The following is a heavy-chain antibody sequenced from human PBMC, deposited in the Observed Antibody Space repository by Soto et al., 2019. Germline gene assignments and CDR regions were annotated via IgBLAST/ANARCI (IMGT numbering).Heavy chain of an antibody. CDR1: GFIFSSYW. CDR2: INNDVSDK. V-gene: IGHV3-74*03. J-gene: IGHJ4*02. CDR3: SRDITVTPVY. Sequence: EVHLVESGGGLVQPGGSLRLSCAASGFIFSSYWMHWVRQAPGKGLVWVSRINNDVSDKTYADSVKGRFTVSRDNTRNTLYLEMKSLRAEDTAVYYCSRDITVTPVYWGQGTLVTVSS. D-gene: IGHD1-20*01.